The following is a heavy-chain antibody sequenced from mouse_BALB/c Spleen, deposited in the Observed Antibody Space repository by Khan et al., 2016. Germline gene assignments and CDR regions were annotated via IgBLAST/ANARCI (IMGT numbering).Heavy chain of an antibody. CDR1: GYSITSDYA. V-gene: IGHV3-2*02. J-gene: IGHJ1*01. CDR2: ISYSGST. CDR3: ARRAGTGDWYFDV. D-gene: IGHD4-1*01. Sequence: EVQLQESGPGLVKPSQSLSLTCTVTGYSITSDYAWNWIRQFPGNKLEWMGYISYSGSTSYNPSLKSRISITRDTSKNQFFLQLNSVTTEDTATYYCARRAGTGDWYFDVWGAGTTVTVSS.